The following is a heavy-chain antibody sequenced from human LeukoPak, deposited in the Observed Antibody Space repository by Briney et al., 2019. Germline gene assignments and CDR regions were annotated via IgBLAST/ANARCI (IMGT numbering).Heavy chain of an antibody. CDR2: IYTSGST. V-gene: IGHV4-4*07. D-gene: IGHD3-10*01. CDR3: ARDHKIYYGSWSLYYGMDV. J-gene: IGHJ6*02. Sequence: SETLSLTCTVSGGSISGYYWSWIRQPAGKGLEWIGRIYTSGSTNYNPSLKSRVTMSVDTSKNQFSLKLSSVTAADTAVYYCARDHKIYYGSWSLYYGMDVWGQGTTVPVSS. CDR1: GGSISGYY.